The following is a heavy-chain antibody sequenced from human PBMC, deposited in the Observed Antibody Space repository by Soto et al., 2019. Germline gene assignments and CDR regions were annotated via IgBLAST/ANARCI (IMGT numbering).Heavy chain of an antibody. CDR3: ARIPYSDADPCP. CDR1: GFAFSTKW. V-gene: IGHV3-74*01. Sequence: EVQLVESGGGLVQPGGSLRLSCAASGFAFSTKWMHWVRQGPGKGLVWVSRINIDGTTTNYADSVKGGFTISRDNAKNMLYLQMDSLRGEDTAVYYCARIPYSDADPCPWGQGTLVTVSS. CDR2: INIDGTTT. J-gene: IGHJ5*02. D-gene: IGHD1-26*01.